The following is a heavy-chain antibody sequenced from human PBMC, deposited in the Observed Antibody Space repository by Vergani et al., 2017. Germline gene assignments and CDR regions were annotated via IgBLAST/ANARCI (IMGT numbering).Heavy chain of an antibody. CDR3: ARIKLYCRGGSCYSDNWYFDL. D-gene: IGHD2-15*01. CDR1: GGSISSYY. J-gene: IGHJ2*01. Sequence: QVQLQESGPGLVKPSETLSLTCTVSGGSISSYYWSWIRQPPGKGLEWIGYIYYSGSTNYNPSLKSRVTISVDTSKNQFSLKLSSVTAADTAVYYCARIKLYCRGGSCYSDNWYFDLWGRGTLVTVSS. CDR2: IYYSGST. V-gene: IGHV4-59*08.